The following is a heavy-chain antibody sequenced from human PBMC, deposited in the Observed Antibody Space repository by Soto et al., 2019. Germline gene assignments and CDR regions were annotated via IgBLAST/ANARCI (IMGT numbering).Heavy chain of an antibody. V-gene: IGHV3-23*01. CDR2: ISGSGGST. Sequence: GGSLRLSCAASGFTFSSYAMSWVRQAPGKGLEWVSAISGSGGSTYYADSVKGRFTISRDNSKNTLYLQMNSLRAEDTAVYYCAKLRGFYSYYGMDVWGQGTTVTVSS. CDR3: AKLRGFYSYYGMDV. CDR1: GFTFSSYA. J-gene: IGHJ6*02.